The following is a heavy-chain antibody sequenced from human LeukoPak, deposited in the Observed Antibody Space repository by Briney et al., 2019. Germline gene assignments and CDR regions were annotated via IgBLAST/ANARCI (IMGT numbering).Heavy chain of an antibody. D-gene: IGHD3-22*01. J-gene: IGHJ4*02. Sequence: GGSLRLSCAASGFTFSSYSMNWVRQAPGKGLEWVSSISSSSSYIYYADSVKGRFTISRDNAKNSVYLQMNSLRAEDTAMYYCARRYDYDSKGYSYYFDYWGQGTLVTVSS. V-gene: IGHV3-21*01. CDR2: ISSSSSYI. CDR3: ARRYDYDSKGYSYYFDY. CDR1: GFTFSSYS.